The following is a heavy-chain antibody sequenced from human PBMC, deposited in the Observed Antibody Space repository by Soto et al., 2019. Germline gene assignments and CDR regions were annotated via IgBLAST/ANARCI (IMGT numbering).Heavy chain of an antibody. J-gene: IGHJ6*02. V-gene: IGHV3-15*01. Sequence: EVQLVESGGGLVKPGGSLRLSCAASGFTFSNAWMSWVRQAPGKGLEWVGRIKSKTDGGTTDYAAPVKGRFTISRDDSKNTLYLKMNSLKTEDTAVYYCTKEEYEGGAIGYYYYGMDVWGQGTTVTVSS. CDR3: TKEEYEGGAIGYYYYGMDV. CDR1: GFTFSNAW. CDR2: IKSKTDGGTT. D-gene: IGHD2-21*01.